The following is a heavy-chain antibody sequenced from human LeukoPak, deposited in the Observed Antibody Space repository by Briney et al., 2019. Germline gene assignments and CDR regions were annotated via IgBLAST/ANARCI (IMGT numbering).Heavy chain of an antibody. Sequence: GGSLRLSCAASGFTFSSYAMHWVRQAPGKGLEWVAVISYDGSNKYYADSVKGRFTISRDNSKNTLYLQMNSLRAEDTAVYYCARGDIVVVVAATLVDAFDIWGQGTMVTVSS. V-gene: IGHV3-30*04. CDR1: GFTFSSYA. CDR2: ISYDGSNK. D-gene: IGHD2-15*01. CDR3: ARGDIVVVVAATLVDAFDI. J-gene: IGHJ3*02.